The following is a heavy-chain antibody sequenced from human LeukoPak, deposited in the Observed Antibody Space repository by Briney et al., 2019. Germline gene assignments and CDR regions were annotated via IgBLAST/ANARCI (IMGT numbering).Heavy chain of an antibody. V-gene: IGHV3-23*01. CDR3: AKDQLRYYDSSGYYRL. Sequence: GGSLRLSCAASGFTFSSYAMSWVRQAPGEGLEWVSAIVGSGDSTYYADSVKGRFTISRDNSKNTLYLQMNSLRAEDTAVYYCAKDQLRYYDSSGYYRLWGQGALVTVSS. J-gene: IGHJ4*02. D-gene: IGHD3-22*01. CDR1: GFTFSSYA. CDR2: IVGSGDST.